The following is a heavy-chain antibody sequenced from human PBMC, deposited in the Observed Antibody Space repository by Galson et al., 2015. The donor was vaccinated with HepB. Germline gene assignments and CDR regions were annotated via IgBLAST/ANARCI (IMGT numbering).Heavy chain of an antibody. CDR2: MNPNSGNT. V-gene: IGHV1-8*01. D-gene: IGHD3-22*01. CDR3: ARLYYYDSSGYYGPQGNWFDP. Sequence: SVKVSCKASGYTFTSYDINWVRQATGQGLEWMGWMNPNSGNTGYAQKFQGRVTMTRNTSISTAYMELSSLRSEDTAVYYCARLYYYDSSGYYGPQGNWFDPWGQGTLVTVSS. CDR1: GYTFTSYD. J-gene: IGHJ5*02.